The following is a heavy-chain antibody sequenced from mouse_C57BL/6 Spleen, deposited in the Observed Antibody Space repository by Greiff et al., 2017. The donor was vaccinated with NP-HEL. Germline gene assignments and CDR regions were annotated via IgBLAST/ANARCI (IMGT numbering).Heavy chain of an antibody. CDR1: GYTFTSSW. Sequence: QVQLQQPGAELVKPGASVKLSCKASGYTFTSSWMHWVKQRPGQGLAWIGMIHPNSGSTNYNEKFKGKATLTVDNSSSTAYMQLSSLTSEDSAVYYCSRCEIRGYFDVWGTGTTVTVSS. J-gene: IGHJ1*03. CDR3: SRCEIRGYFDV. CDR2: IHPNSGST. V-gene: IGHV1-64*01. D-gene: IGHD2-4*01.